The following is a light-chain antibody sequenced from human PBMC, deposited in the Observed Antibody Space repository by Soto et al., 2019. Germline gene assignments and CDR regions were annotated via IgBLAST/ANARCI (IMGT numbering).Light chain of an antibody. CDR3: QQCGSSPWT. V-gene: IGKV3-20*01. Sequence: EIVMTESPAILSVSPAVVATLSCRASQSVSSNVAWYQQKPGQAPRLLIYGASSRATGIPDRFSGGGSGTDFTLTISRLEPEDFAVYYCQQCGSSPWTFGQGTKVDIK. CDR1: QSVSSN. CDR2: GAS. J-gene: IGKJ1*01.